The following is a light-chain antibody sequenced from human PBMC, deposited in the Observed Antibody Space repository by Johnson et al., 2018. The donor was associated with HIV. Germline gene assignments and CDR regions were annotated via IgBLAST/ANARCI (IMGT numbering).Light chain of an antibody. CDR1: NSNIGNNF. V-gene: IGLV1-51*02. J-gene: IGLJ1*01. CDR3: GTWDSSLSAHYV. Sequence: QSVLTQPPSVSAAPGQKVTISCSGSNSNIGNNFVSWYQQFPGTAPRLLIYENNKRPSGIADRFSGSKSGTSATLRITGLQTGDEADYYCGTWDSSLSAHYVFGTGTKVTVL. CDR2: ENN.